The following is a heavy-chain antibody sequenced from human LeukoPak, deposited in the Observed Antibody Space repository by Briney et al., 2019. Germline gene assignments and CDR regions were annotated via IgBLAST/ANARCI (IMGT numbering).Heavy chain of an antibody. CDR2: SRGSGGNT. CDR1: GFTFSSYA. D-gene: IGHD5-18*01. CDR3: AKERGYSYGYDY. J-gene: IGHJ4*02. V-gene: IGHV3-23*01. Sequence: GGSLRLSCAASGFTFSSYAMSWVRQAPGKGLEWVSSSRGSGGNTYYADSVKGRFTISRDNSKNTLYLQMNSLRAEDTAVYYCAKERGYSYGYDYWGQGTLVTVSS.